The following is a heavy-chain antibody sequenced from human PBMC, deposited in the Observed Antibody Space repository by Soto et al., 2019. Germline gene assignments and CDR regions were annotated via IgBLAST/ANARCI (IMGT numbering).Heavy chain of an antibody. J-gene: IGHJ4*02. CDR2: IVAGSGKT. D-gene: IGHD4-17*01. Sequence: SVKVSCKASGYTFTSYYMHWVRQAPGQGLEWIGWIVAGSGKTDYAQIFQERVTITRDMSTSTAYMELSSLSSEDTAVYYCARGSDYGDYYFDYWGQGTLVTVSS. V-gene: IGHV1-58*02. CDR1: GYTFTSYY. CDR3: ARGSDYGDYYFDY.